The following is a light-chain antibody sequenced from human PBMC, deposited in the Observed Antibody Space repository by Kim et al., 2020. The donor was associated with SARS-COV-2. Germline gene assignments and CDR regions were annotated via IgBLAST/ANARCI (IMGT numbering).Light chain of an antibody. CDR3: LQYNGFPYI. V-gene: IGKV1-17*01. J-gene: IGKJ2*01. CDR2: ATS. CDR1: QDIRND. Sequence: ASVGDRVTITCRASQDIRNDLAWYQHRPGTAPKRLMYATSTLDRGVPSRFSGSGSGTEFTLTIISLQPEDLATYYCLQYNGFPYIFCPGTKVDIK.